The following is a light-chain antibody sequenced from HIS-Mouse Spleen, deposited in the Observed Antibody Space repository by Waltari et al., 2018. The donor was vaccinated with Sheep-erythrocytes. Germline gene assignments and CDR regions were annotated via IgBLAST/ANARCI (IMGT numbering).Light chain of an antibody. CDR1: SSDVGSYNL. CDR2: EGS. V-gene: IGLV2-23*03. Sequence: QSALTQPASVSGSPGQSITISCTGTSSDVGSYNLVSWYQQHPGKAPNTMIYEGSKRPSGFSNRFSGAKSGNTASLTIAWLQAEDEADYYCCSYAGSSTFVVFGGGTKLTVL. CDR3: CSYAGSSTFVV. J-gene: IGLJ2*01.